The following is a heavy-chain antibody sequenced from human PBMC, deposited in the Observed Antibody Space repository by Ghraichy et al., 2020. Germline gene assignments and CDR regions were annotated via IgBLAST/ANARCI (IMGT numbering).Heavy chain of an antibody. CDR1: GFTFSSYD. Sequence: GGSLRLSCAASGFTFSSYDMHWVRQATGKGLEWVSAIGTAGDTYYPGSVKGRFTISRENAKNSLYLQMNSLRAGDTAVYYCARVKSSGWPYYYYYGMDVWGQGTTVTVSS. J-gene: IGHJ6*02. V-gene: IGHV3-13*01. CDR3: ARVKSSGWPYYYYYGMDV. D-gene: IGHD6-19*01. CDR2: IGTAGDT.